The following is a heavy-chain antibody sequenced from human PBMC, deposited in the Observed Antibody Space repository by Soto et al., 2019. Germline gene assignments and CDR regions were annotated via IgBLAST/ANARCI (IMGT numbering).Heavy chain of an antibody. V-gene: IGHV5-10-1*01. Sequence: PGESLKISCQGSEYSFAGYWITWVRQKPGKGLEWMGRIDPSDSQTYYSPSFRGHVTISATKSITTVFLQWSSLRASDTAMYYCARQIYDSDTGPNFQYYFDSWGQGTPVTVS. J-gene: IGHJ4*02. CDR3: ARQIYDSDTGPNFQYYFDS. CDR2: IDPSDSQT. D-gene: IGHD3-22*01. CDR1: EYSFAGYW.